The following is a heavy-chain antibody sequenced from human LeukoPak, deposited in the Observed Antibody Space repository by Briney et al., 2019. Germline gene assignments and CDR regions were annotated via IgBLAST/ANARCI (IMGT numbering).Heavy chain of an antibody. D-gene: IGHD1-26*01. CDR2: ISSSSSYI. V-gene: IGHV3-21*01. Sequence: GGSLRLSCAASGFTLSTYSMNWVRQAPGKGLEWVSSISSSSSYIYYADSVKGRFTISRDNAKKSLYLQMNSLRAEDTAVYYCARAYSGTYGLGYYYMDVWGKGTTVTVSS. J-gene: IGHJ6*03. CDR3: ARAYSGTYGLGYYYMDV. CDR1: GFTLSTYS.